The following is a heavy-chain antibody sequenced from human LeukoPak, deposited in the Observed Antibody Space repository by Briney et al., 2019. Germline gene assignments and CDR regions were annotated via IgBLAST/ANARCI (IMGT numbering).Heavy chain of an antibody. D-gene: IGHD3-10*01. V-gene: IGHV3-23*01. CDR2: ISGSGGST. CDR1: GFTFSSYA. Sequence: GRSLRLSCAASGFTFSSYAMSWVRQAPGKGLEWVSAISGSGGSTYYADSVKGRFTISRDNSKNTLYLQMNSLRAEDTAVYYCAKDRGMSGLSLYYFDYWGQGTLVTVSS. J-gene: IGHJ4*02. CDR3: AKDRGMSGLSLYYFDY.